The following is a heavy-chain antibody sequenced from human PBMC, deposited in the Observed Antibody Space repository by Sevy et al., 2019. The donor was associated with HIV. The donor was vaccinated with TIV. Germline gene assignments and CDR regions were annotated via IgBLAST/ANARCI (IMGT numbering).Heavy chain of an antibody. J-gene: IGHJ4*02. CDR2: ITSGGAT. Sequence: GGSLRLSCAASGLNFNTNGMSWVRQAPGKGLEWVAGITSGGATYYADSVKGRFTVSRDNSRNTLYLQLNSLRADDTAVFYCAGADTPMFTDLDYWGQGTLVTVSS. V-gene: IGHV3-23*01. CDR1: GLNFNTNG. D-gene: IGHD3-16*01. CDR3: AGADTPMFTDLDY.